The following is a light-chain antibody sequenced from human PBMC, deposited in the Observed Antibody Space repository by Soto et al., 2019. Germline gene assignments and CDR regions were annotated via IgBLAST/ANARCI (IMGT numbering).Light chain of an antibody. Sequence: QSALTQPRSVSGSPGQSVTISCTGTSSDVGGYNYVSWYQQHPGKAPKFMIYDVSKRPSGVPDRFSGSKSGNTASLTISGLQAEDEADYYCCSFAGSFTWVFGEGTKVTVL. J-gene: IGLJ3*02. CDR1: SSDVGGYNY. CDR3: CSFAGSFTWV. V-gene: IGLV2-11*01. CDR2: DVS.